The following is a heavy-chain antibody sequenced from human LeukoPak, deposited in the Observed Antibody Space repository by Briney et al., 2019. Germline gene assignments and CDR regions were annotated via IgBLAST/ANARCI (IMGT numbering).Heavy chain of an antibody. D-gene: IGHD2-21*01. CDR2: INHSGST. J-gene: IGHJ4*02. CDR1: GGSFSGYY. V-gene: IGHV4-34*01. CDR3: ARGRSVAGRGGDFDY. Sequence: SETLSLTCAVYGGSFSGYYWSWIRQPPGKGLEWIGEINHSGSTNYNPSLKSRVTISVDTSKNQFSLKLSSVTAADTAVYYCARGRSVAGRGGDFDYWGQGTLVTVSP.